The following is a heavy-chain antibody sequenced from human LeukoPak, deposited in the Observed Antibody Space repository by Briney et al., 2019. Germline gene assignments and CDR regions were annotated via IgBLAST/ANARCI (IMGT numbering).Heavy chain of an antibody. J-gene: IGHJ3*02. Sequence: PSETLSLTCTVSGGSISSGYYWGWIRQPPGKGLEWIGSIYHSGSTYYNPSLKSRVTISVDTSKNQFSLKLSSVTAADTAVYYCARDTRGYYYDSSGYYYVSGDAFDIWGQGTMVTVSS. D-gene: IGHD3-22*01. V-gene: IGHV4-38-2*02. CDR1: GGSISSGYY. CDR2: IYHSGST. CDR3: ARDTRGYYYDSSGYYYVSGDAFDI.